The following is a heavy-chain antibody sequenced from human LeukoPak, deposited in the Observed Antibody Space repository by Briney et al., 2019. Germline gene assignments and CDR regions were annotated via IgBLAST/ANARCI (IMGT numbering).Heavy chain of an antibody. V-gene: IGHV1-8*01. CDR3: ARGRGSKATTRGFSVDP. CDR2: MNPNSGNT. Sequence: ASVKVSCKASGYTFTSYDISWVRQATGQGLEWMGWMNPNSGNTGYAQKFQGRVTMTRNTSISTAYMELSSLRSEDTAVYYCARGRGSKATTRGFSVDPWGQGTLVTVSS. J-gene: IGHJ5*02. D-gene: IGHD1-26*01. CDR1: GYTFTSYD.